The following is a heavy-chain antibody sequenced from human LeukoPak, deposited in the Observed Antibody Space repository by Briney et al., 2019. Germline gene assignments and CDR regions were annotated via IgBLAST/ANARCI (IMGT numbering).Heavy chain of an antibody. CDR3: ARDLNWNDGRKDYFDY. CDR1: AFTFSDYS. J-gene: IGHJ4*02. D-gene: IGHD1-20*01. V-gene: IGHV3-48*04. Sequence: PGGSLRLSCAASAFTFSDYSMNWVRQAPGKGLEWISYIDTSSSTMYYADSVMGRFTISRDNAKNSLYLQMNSLRAEDTAVYYCARDLNWNDGRKDYFDYWGQGTLVTVSS. CDR2: IDTSSSTM.